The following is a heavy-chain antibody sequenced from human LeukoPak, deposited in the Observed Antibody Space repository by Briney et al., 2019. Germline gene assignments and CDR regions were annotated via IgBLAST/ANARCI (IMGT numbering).Heavy chain of an antibody. CDR3: ARVRPGGYSSSWYLDY. CDR2: INSDGSST. Sequence: GGSLRLSCAASGFTFSSYWMHWVRHAPGKGLVWVSRINSDGSSTSYAPSVKGRFTISRDNAKNTLYLQMNGLRTEDTAVYYCARVRPGGYSSSWYLDYWLQGTVVSVCS. J-gene: IGHJ4*02. D-gene: IGHD6-13*01. V-gene: IGHV3-74*01. CDR1: GFTFSSYW.